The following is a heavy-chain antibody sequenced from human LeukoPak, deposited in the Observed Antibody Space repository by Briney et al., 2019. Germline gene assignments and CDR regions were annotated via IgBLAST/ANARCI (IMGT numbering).Heavy chain of an antibody. CDR2: ISSSGSTI. CDR1: GFTFSDYY. CDR3: ARTPNLEWLSYYFDY. J-gene: IGHJ4*02. D-gene: IGHD3-3*01. Sequence: GGSLRLSCAASGFTFSDYYMSWIRQAPGKGLEWVSYISSSGSTIYYADSVKGRFTISRDNAKNSLYLQMNSLRAEDTAVYYCARTPNLEWLSYYFDYWGQGTLVTVSS. V-gene: IGHV3-11*04.